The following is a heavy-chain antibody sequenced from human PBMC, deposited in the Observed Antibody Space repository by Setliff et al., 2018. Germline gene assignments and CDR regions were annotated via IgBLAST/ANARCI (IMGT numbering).Heavy chain of an antibody. CDR2: INHSGST. J-gene: IGHJ4*02. V-gene: IGHV4-34*01. Sequence: SETLSLTCAVYSGSFSGYYWSWIRQPPGKGLEWIGEINHSGSTNYNPSLKSRVTISVDTSKNQFSLKLSPVTAADTAVYYCARGHPPSDSSGYYYAYWGQGTLVTVSS. CDR3: ARGHPPSDSSGYYYAY. CDR1: SGSFSGYY. D-gene: IGHD3-22*01.